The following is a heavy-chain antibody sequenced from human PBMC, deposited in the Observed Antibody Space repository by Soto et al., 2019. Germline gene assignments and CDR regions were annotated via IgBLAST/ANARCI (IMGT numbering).Heavy chain of an antibody. CDR3: ARGEGVPAAHGYYYYGMDV. J-gene: IGHJ6*02. D-gene: IGHD2-2*01. V-gene: IGHV1-69*13. CDR1: GYTFTSYG. Sequence: SVKVSCKASGYTFTSYGISWVRQAPGQGLEWMGWISPIFGTANYAQKLQGRVTMTADESTSTAYMELSSLRSEDTAVYYCARGEGVPAAHGYYYYGMDVWGQGTTVTVSS. CDR2: ISPIFGTA.